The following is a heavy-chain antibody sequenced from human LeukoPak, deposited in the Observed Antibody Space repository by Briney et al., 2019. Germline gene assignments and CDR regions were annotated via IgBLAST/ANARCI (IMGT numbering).Heavy chain of an antibody. CDR1: GYTFTSYD. Sequence: ASVKVSCKASGYTFTSYDINWVRQATGQGLEWMGWMNPNSGNTGYAQKFQGRVTMTRNTSISTAYMELSSLRSEDTAVYYCARAMRVRGVIHVMNYWGQGTLVTVSS. D-gene: IGHD3-10*01. CDR3: ARAMRVRGVIHVMNY. V-gene: IGHV1-8*02. J-gene: IGHJ4*02. CDR2: MNPNSGNT.